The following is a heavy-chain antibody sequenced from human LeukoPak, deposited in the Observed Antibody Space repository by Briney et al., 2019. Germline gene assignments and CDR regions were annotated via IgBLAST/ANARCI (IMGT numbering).Heavy chain of an antibody. Sequence: GGSLRLSCAASGFTFSSYSMNWVRQAAGKGLEWVSSISSSSSCIYYADSVKGRFTISRDNAKNSLYLQMNSLRAEDTAVYYCARYSSDCLGDYWGQGTLVTVSS. CDR3: ARYSSDCLGDY. D-gene: IGHD6-19*01. CDR1: GFTFSSYS. J-gene: IGHJ4*02. V-gene: IGHV3-21*01. CDR2: ISSSSSCI.